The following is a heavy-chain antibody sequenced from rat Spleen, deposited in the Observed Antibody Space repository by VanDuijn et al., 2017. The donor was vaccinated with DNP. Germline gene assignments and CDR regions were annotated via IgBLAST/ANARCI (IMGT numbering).Heavy chain of an antibody. D-gene: IGHD4-3*01. CDR1: GFTFSNYY. CDR3: ARLHNSGYGYFDY. CDR2: ISTSGSRT. V-gene: IGHV5-25*01. Sequence: EVQLVESGGGLVQPGRSLKLSCAASGFTFSNYYMAWVRQAPKKGLEWVATISTSGSRTYYPDSVKGRFTISRDNAKSSLYLQMNSLKSEDTATYYCARLHNSGYGYFDYWGQGVMVTVSS. J-gene: IGHJ2*01.